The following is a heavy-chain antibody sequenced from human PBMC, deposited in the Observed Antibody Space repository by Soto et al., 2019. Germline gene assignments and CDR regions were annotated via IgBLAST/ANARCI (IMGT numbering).Heavy chain of an antibody. D-gene: IGHD3-10*01. CDR2: FDPEDGES. Sequence: GASVKVSCKVSGYTLTESSMHWVRQAPGKGLEWVGSFDPEDGESIYAQKFQGRVTMTEDTSTGTAYMELSSLRSEDTAVYYCARDDRSSLSGYYGMDVWGQGTTVTVSS. CDR3: ARDDRSSLSGYYGMDV. J-gene: IGHJ6*02. CDR1: GYTLTESS. V-gene: IGHV1-24*01.